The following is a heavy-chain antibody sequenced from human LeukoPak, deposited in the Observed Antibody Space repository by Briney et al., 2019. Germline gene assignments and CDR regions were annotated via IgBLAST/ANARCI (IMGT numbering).Heavy chain of an antibody. D-gene: IGHD3-10*01. CDR1: GGSFSGYY. V-gene: IGHV4-34*01. CDR2: INHSGST. CDR3: ARHSSLRYGSGKIDY. Sequence: PSETLSLTCAVYGGSFSGYYWSWIRQPPGKGLEWIGEINHSGSTNYNPSLKSRVTISVDTSKNQFSLKLSSVTAADTAVYYCARHSSLRYGSGKIDYWGQGTLVTVSS. J-gene: IGHJ4*02.